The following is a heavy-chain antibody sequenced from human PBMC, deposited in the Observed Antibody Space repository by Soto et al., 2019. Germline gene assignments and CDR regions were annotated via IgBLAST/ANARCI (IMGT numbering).Heavy chain of an antibody. CDR1: GFSLSTSGVG. CDR2: IYWDDDE. V-gene: IGHV2-5*02. CDR3: AHSRYSSSWRTFDI. D-gene: IGHD6-13*01. Sequence: SGPTLVKPTQTLTLTCTFSGFSLSTSGVGVGWIRQPPAKALEWLALIYWDDDEHYSPSLKTRLTITKDTSKNQVVLTMTNMDPVDTATYYCAHSRYSSSWRTFDIWGQGTMVTVSS. J-gene: IGHJ3*02.